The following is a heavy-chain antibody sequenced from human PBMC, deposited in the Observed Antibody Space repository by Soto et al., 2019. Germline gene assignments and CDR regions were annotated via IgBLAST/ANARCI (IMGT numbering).Heavy chain of an antibody. CDR2: ISNNGGST. CDR3: AKVATPTPDIVVVVAATDFDY. V-gene: IGHV3-23*01. CDR1: GFTFSSYA. Sequence: PGGSLRLSCAASGFTFSSYALTWVRQAPGKGLEWVSAISNNGGSTYYADSVKGRFTVSRDNSKNTLYLQMNSLRAEDTAVYYFAKVATPTPDIVVVVAATDFDYWGQGTLVTVSS. J-gene: IGHJ4*02. D-gene: IGHD2-15*01.